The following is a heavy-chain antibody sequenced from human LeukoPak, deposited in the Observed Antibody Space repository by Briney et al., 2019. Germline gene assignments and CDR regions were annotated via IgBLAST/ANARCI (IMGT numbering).Heavy chain of an antibody. V-gene: IGHV1-69*04. D-gene: IGHD6-13*01. CDR3: ARAAAGDLFDY. CDR2: IIPILGIA. J-gene: IGHJ4*02. CDR1: GGTFSSYA. Sequence: PGASVKVSCKASGGTFSSYAISWVRQAPGQGLEWMGRIIPILGIANYAQKFQGRVTITADKSTSTAYMELSSLRSEDTAVYYCARAAAGDLFDYWGQGTLATVSS.